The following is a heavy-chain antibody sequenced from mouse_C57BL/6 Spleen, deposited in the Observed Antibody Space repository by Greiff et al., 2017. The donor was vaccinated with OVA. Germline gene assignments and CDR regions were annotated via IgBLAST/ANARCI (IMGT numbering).Heavy chain of an antibody. CDR3: ASYYYGSSYYFDY. CDR1: GYSFTGYF. J-gene: IGHJ2*01. CDR2: INPYNGDT. D-gene: IGHD1-1*01. V-gene: IGHV1-20*01. Sequence: VQLKQSGPELVKPGDSVKISCKASGYSFTGYFMNWVMQSHGKSLEWIGRINPYNGDTFYNQKFKGKATLTVDKSSSTAHMELRSLTSEDSAVYYCASYYYGSSYYFDYWGQGTTLTVSS.